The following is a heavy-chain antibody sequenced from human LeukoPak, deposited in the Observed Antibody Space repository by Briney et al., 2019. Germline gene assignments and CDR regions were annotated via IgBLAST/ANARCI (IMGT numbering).Heavy chain of an antibody. J-gene: IGHJ4*02. V-gene: IGHV4-59*01. CDR1: GGSISTYY. Sequence: SETLSLTCTVSGGSISTYYWTWVRQPPGKGLEWIGYITYNGRTDYRPSLKCRVTISLDTSKNQFSLKLSSVTAADTAVYYCAKWGYYFDSSAYVAPTDDSWGQGTLVTVSS. D-gene: IGHD3-22*01. CDR2: ITYNGRT. CDR3: AKWGYYFDSSAYVAPTDDS.